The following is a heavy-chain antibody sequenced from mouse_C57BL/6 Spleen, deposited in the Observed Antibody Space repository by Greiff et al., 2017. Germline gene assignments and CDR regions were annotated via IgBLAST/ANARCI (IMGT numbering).Heavy chain of an antibody. D-gene: IGHD2-9*01. Sequence: VQLQQSGAELVRPGSSVKMSCKTSGYTFTSYGINWVKQRPGQGLEWIGYIYIGNGYTEYNEKFKGKATLTSDTYSSTAYMQLSSLTSDASAIYVCARYIPLIWLGGFDYWGQGTPLTVSS. CDR1: GYTFTSYG. CDR3: ARYIPLIWLGGFDY. CDR2: IYIGNGYT. V-gene: IGHV1-58*01. J-gene: IGHJ2*01.